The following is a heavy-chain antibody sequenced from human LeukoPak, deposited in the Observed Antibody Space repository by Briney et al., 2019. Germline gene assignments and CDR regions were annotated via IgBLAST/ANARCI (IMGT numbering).Heavy chain of an antibody. D-gene: IGHD1-26*01. V-gene: IGHV1-18*01. CDR2: ISPYNGNT. J-gene: IGHJ5*02. Sequence: ASVKVSCKASNYTFIRYGITWVRQAPGQGLEWLAWISPYNGNTKYAQKFQGRVTMTTDTSTSTAYMELRSLTSDDTAVYYCARQGRSGSYFGGNRFDPWGQGTLVTVSS. CDR3: ARQGRSGSYFGGNRFDP. CDR1: NYTFIRYG.